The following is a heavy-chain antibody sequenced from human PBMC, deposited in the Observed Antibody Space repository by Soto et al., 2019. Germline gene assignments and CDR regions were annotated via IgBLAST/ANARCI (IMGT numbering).Heavy chain of an antibody. Sequence: EVQLVESGGGFIYPGGSLRLSCAASGLTISNAWMNWVRQAPGKGLEWVGRIKTNTEGGTTDYAAAVKGRFTVSRDDSTNTLYLKMNSLRTEDTAVYYCTTGSVEGVWGQGTTVTVSS. CDR2: IKTNTEGGTT. V-gene: IGHV3-15*07. D-gene: IGHD2-15*01. J-gene: IGHJ6*02. CDR3: TTGSVEGV. CDR1: GLTISNAW.